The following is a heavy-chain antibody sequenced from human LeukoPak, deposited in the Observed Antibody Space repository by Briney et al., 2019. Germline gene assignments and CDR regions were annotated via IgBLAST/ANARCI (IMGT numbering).Heavy chain of an antibody. CDR3: ARSYNEFYGMDV. V-gene: IGHV1-46*01. J-gene: IGHJ6*02. CDR2: INPSGGSQ. D-gene: IGHD5-24*01. Sequence: ASVKVSCMASGYTFTSYYMHWVRQAPGQGLEWMGIINPSGGSQSYAQKFRGRVTMTRDTSTSTVYMELSSLRSEDTAVYYCARSYNEFYGMDVWGRGTTVTVSS. CDR1: GYTFTSYY.